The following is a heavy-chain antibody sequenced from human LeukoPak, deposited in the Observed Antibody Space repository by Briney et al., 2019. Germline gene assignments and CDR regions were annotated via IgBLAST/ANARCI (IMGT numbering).Heavy chain of an antibody. D-gene: IGHD1-20*01. CDR1: GGSTSSSSYY. J-gene: IGHJ5*02. CDR3: ASGDNWNDAGWFDP. Sequence: SETLSLTCTVSGGSTSSSSYYWGWIRQPPEKGLEWIGSMYYSGSTYYNPSLKSRVTISVDTPKNQFSLKLSSVTAADTAVYYCASGDNWNDAGWFDPWGHGTLVTVSS. V-gene: IGHV4-39*01. CDR2: MYYSGST.